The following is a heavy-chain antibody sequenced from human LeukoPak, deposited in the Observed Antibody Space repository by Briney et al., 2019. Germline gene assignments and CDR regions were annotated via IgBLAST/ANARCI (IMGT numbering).Heavy chain of an antibody. Sequence: PGGSLRLSCAASGFSFSSYSMNWVRQAPGDGLEGVSSISSSSSYIYYADSVKGRFTISRDNAKNSLYLQMNSLRAEDTAVYYCARVYDSREYYFDYWGQGTLVTVSS. D-gene: IGHD3-22*01. CDR1: GFSFSSYS. CDR3: ARVYDSREYYFDY. V-gene: IGHV3-21*01. CDR2: ISSSSSYI. J-gene: IGHJ4*02.